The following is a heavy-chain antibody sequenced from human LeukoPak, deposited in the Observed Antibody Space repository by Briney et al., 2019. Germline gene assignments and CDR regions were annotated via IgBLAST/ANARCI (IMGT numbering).Heavy chain of an antibody. Sequence: PGRSLRLSCAASGFTFSSYGMHWVRRAPGKGVEWVAVIWYDGSNKYYADSVKGRFTISRDNSKNTLYLQMNSLRAEDTAVYYCAKDRTELVTNDWYFDLWGRGTLVTVSS. J-gene: IGHJ2*01. CDR1: GFTFSSYG. CDR3: AKDRTELVTNDWYFDL. D-gene: IGHD3-9*01. V-gene: IGHV3-33*06. CDR2: IWYDGSNK.